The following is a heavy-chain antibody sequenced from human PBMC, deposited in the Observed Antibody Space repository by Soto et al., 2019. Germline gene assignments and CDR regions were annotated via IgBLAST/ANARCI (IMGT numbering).Heavy chain of an antibody. Sequence: GGSLRLSCKGSGFAFDDYTMHWVRQVPGKGLEWVARFSWDDESTHYTESVKGRFIISRDTRQNSLYLQMNSLRVEDTGLYFCSRGQGVGVAGQPYFDFWGQGTLVTVSS. J-gene: IGHJ4*02. V-gene: IGHV3-43*01. D-gene: IGHD6-19*01. CDR2: FSWDDEST. CDR1: GFAFDDYT. CDR3: SRGQGVGVAGQPYFDF.